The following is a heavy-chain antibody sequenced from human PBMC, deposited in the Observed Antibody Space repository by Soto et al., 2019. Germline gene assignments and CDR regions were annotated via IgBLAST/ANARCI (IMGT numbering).Heavy chain of an antibody. D-gene: IGHD3-22*01. V-gene: IGHV4-38-2*02. Sequence: PSETLSLTCAVSGYSISSGYYWGWIRQPPGKGLEWIGSIYHSGSTYYNPSLKSRVTISVDTSKNQFSLKLSSVTAADTAVYYCARDGSGLLYDSSGYYLPNDAFDIWGQGTIVTVSS. CDR1: GYSISSGYY. CDR2: IYHSGST. J-gene: IGHJ3*02. CDR3: ARDGSGLLYDSSGYYLPNDAFDI.